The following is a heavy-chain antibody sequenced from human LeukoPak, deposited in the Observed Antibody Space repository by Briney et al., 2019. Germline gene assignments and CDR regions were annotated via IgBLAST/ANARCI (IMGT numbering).Heavy chain of an antibody. CDR1: GGSISSSSYY. CDR3: ARGIIYGYYYDSSGYPYYFDY. J-gene: IGHJ4*02. CDR2: IYYSGST. D-gene: IGHD3-22*01. V-gene: IGHV4-39*07. Sequence: SETLSLTCTVSGGSISSSSYYWGWIRQPPGKGLEWIGSIYYSGSTYYNPSLKSRVTISVDTSKNQFSLKLSSVTAADTAVYYCARGIIYGYYYDSSGYPYYFDYWGQGTLVTVSS.